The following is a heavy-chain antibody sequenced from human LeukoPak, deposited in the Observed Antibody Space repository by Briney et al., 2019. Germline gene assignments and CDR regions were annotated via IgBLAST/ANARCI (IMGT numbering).Heavy chain of an antibody. Sequence: ASVKVSCKASGYTFTGYYMHWVRQAPGQGLEWMGWINPNSGGTNYAQKFQGRVTMTRDTSISTAYMELSRLRSDDTAVYYCARDPKWQQPQLGYWGQGTLVTVSS. J-gene: IGHJ4*02. V-gene: IGHV1-2*02. D-gene: IGHD6-13*01. CDR2: INPNSGGT. CDR1: GYTFTGYY. CDR3: ARDPKWQQPQLGY.